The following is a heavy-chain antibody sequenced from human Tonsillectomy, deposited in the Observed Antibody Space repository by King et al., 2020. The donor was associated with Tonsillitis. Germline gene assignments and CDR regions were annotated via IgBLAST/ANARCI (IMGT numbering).Heavy chain of an antibody. CDR1: GGSISGSDQF. J-gene: IGHJ4*02. V-gene: IGHV4-39*01. D-gene: IGHD1-26*01. Sequence: LQLQESGPGVVKPSETLSLTCTVSGGSISGSDQFWAWIRQPPGKGLEWIGYMYYSGTIFYNPSLQSPITIFDGTSAKRFSLKLSSVTAADTAVYFCARYVSGSFDYWGQGVLVTVSS. CDR2: MYYSGTI. CDR3: ARYVSGSFDY.